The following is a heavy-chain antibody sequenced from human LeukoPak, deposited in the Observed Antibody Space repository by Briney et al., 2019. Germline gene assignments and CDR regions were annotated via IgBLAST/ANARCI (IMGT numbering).Heavy chain of an antibody. CDR1: GDTFSSYA. CDR3: ARDFGRTHPGQQQLGHNWFDP. J-gene: IGHJ5*02. Sequence: GASVKVSCKASGDTFSSYAISWVRQAPGQGLEWMGGIIPIFGTANYAQKFQGRVTITADESTSTAYMELSSLRSEDTAVYYCARDFGRTHPGQQQLGHNWFDPWGQGTLVTVSS. V-gene: IGHV1-69*13. D-gene: IGHD6-13*01. CDR2: IIPIFGTA.